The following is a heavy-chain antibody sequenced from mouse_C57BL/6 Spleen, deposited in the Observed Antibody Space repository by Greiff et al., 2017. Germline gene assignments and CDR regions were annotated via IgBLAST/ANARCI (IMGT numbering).Heavy chain of an antibody. D-gene: IGHD2-4*01. CDR1: GFTFSDYY. J-gene: IGHJ4*01. V-gene: IGHV5-12*01. CDR2: ISNGGGST. CDR3: ARRRDYDGGDAMDY. Sequence: EVKLVESGGGLVQPGGSLKLSCAASGFTFSDYYMYWVRQTPEKRLEWVAYISNGGGSTYYPDTVKGRFTIPRDNAKNTLYLQMSRRKSEDTSMYYCARRRDYDGGDAMDYWGQGTSVTVSS.